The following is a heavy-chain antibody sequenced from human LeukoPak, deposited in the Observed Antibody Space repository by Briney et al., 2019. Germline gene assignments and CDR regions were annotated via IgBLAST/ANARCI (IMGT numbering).Heavy chain of an antibody. CDR1: GFTFSSYW. CDR3: ARAFSASYYGSGSYWYY. J-gene: IGHJ4*02. Sequence: EGSLRLSCAASGFTFSSYWMSWVRQAPGKGLEWVANIKQDGSEKYYVDSVKGRFTISRDNAKNSLYLQMNSLRAEDTAVYYCARAFSASYYGSGSYWYYWGQGTLVTVSS. V-gene: IGHV3-7*01. D-gene: IGHD3-10*01. CDR2: IKQDGSEK.